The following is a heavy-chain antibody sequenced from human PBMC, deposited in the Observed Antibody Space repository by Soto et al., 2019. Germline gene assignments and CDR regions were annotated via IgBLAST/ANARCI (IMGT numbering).Heavy chain of an antibody. V-gene: IGHV3-64*01. J-gene: IGHJ4*02. Sequence: GGSLRLSCAASGFTFSSYAMHWVRQAPGKGLEYVSAISSNGGSTYYANSVKGRFTISRDNSKNTLYLQMGSLRAEDMAVYYCARGQWLSPRFDYWGQGDLVPVSS. CDR1: GFTFSSYA. CDR3: ARGQWLSPRFDY. CDR2: ISSNGGST. D-gene: IGHD6-19*01.